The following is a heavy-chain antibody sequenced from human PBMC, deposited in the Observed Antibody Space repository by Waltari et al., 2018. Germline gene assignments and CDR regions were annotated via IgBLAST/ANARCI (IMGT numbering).Heavy chain of an antibody. D-gene: IGHD3-22*01. Sequence: EVQLVESGGGLVQPGGSLKLSCAASGFIFSDSAMHWVHQAPGKVLEWVGRIRSKGNNYATSYAASVKGRFTISRDDSKNTAYLQMRSLKTEDTAVYYCTRHDSGGWYYFDYWGQGTLVTASS. J-gene: IGHJ4*02. CDR2: IRSKGNNYAT. V-gene: IGHV3-73*01. CDR3: TRHDSGGWYYFDY. CDR1: GFIFSDSA.